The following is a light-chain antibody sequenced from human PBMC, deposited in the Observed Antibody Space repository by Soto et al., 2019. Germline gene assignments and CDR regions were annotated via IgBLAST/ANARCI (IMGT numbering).Light chain of an antibody. Sequence: QSVLTQPPSVSGAPGQRVTISCTGSNSNIGAGYDVHWYLQLPGTAPKLLVCTNNNRPSGVPDRFSGSKSGTSASLAITGLQAEDEADYYCQSYDSRLSAYVFGTGTKVTVL. J-gene: IGLJ1*01. V-gene: IGLV1-40*01. CDR2: TNN. CDR3: QSYDSRLSAYV. CDR1: NSNIGAGYD.